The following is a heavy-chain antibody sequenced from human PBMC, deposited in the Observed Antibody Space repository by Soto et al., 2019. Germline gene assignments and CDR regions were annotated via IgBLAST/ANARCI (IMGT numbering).Heavy chain of an antibody. CDR3: ARHRLASGYYGMDV. D-gene: IGHD3-16*01. CDR1: GGSISSSNW. Sequence: SETLPLTCAVSGGSISSSNWWSWVRQTPGKGLEWIGEIYHSGSTNYNPSLKSRVTISVDKSKNQFSLKLSSVTAADTAVYYCARHRLASGYYGMDVWGQGTTVTVSS. CDR2: IYHSGST. V-gene: IGHV4-4*02. J-gene: IGHJ6*02.